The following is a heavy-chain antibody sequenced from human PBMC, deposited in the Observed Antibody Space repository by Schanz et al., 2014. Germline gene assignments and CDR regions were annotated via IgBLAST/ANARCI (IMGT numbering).Heavy chain of an antibody. J-gene: IGHJ6*02. Sequence: QVQLLQSGAEVKKPGASVKVSCKASGYTFSSYGITWVRQAPGQGLEWMGWISTSNGNTNYIQKLQGRVTMTTDTSTSTAYMELRSLRSDDTAVYYCARVQDDILTGSEYYYGMDVWGQGTTVTVSS. CDR1: GYTFSSYG. V-gene: IGHV1-18*01. CDR3: ARVQDDILTGSEYYYGMDV. CDR2: ISTSNGNT. D-gene: IGHD3-9*01.